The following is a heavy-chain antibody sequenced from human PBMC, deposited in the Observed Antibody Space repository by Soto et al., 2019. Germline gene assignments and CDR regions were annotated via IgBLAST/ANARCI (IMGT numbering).Heavy chain of an antibody. CDR1: GGSISSSGYY. CDR3: ARHLWATKQLDY. Sequence: SETLSLTCTVSGGSISSSGYYWGWIRQPPWKGLEWIGSISYSGNTYYNPSLKSRVTISVDTSKTQLSLKLSSVTAADTAVYYCARHLWATKQLDYWGQATLVTVSS. V-gene: IGHV4-39*01. D-gene: IGHD5-12*01. J-gene: IGHJ4*02. CDR2: ISYSGNT.